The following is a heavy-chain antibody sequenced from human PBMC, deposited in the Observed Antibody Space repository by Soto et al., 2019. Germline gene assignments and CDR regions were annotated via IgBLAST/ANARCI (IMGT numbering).Heavy chain of an antibody. CDR1: GGSISSYY. D-gene: IGHD2-21*02. Sequence: PSETLSLTCTVSGGSISSYYWSWIRQPPGKGLEWIGYIYYSGSTNYNPSLKSRVTISVDTSKNQFSLKLSSVTAADTAVYYCEKDAGDFPECFEHWGQGTLVTVSS. CDR2: IYYSGST. J-gene: IGHJ1*01. V-gene: IGHV4-59*01. CDR3: EKDAGDFPECFEH.